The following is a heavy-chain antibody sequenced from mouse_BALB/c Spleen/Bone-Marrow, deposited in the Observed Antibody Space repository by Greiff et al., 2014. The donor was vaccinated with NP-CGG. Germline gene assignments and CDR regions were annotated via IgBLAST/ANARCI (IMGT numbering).Heavy chain of an antibody. Sequence: VQLQQSGPGLVAPLQSLSITCTISGFSLTSYGVHWVRQPPGKGLEWLVVIWSDGSTTYNSALKSRLSISKDNSKSQVFLKMNSLQTDDTAMYDCARQKYGYAMDYWGQGTSVTVSS. J-gene: IGHJ4*01. CDR1: GFSLTSYG. V-gene: IGHV2-6-1*01. D-gene: IGHD1-1*02. CDR3: ARQKYGYAMDY. CDR2: IWSDGST.